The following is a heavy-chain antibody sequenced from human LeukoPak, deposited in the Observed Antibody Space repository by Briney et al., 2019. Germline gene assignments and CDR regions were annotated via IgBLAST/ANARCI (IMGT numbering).Heavy chain of an antibody. Sequence: SETLSLTCTVSGGSISSRSYYWGWIRQPPGKGLEWIGSIYYSGSTYYNPSLKSRVTISVDTSKNQFSLKLSSVTAADTAVYYCARLAAAGPIHYFDYWGQGTLVTVSS. CDR1: GGSISSRSYY. V-gene: IGHV4-39*01. D-gene: IGHD6-13*01. J-gene: IGHJ4*02. CDR2: IYYSGST. CDR3: ARLAAAGPIHYFDY.